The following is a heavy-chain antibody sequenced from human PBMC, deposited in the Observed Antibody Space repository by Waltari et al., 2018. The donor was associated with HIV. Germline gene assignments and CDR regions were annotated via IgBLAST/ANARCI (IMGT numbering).Heavy chain of an antibody. V-gene: IGHV3-48*01. Sequence: EVQLVESGGALVQPGGSLRLSCAASGFSFSSYTMNWVRQAPGKGLEGISSISFSSSHIYDADSVNGRFTISRDNAKNSLYLQMNSLRAEDTTMYYCARTRRYESSYLYYIDNWGQGTLVTVSS. CDR2: ISFSSSHI. J-gene: IGHJ4*02. CDR3: ARTRRYESSYLYYIDN. D-gene: IGHD5-12*01. CDR1: GFSFSSYT.